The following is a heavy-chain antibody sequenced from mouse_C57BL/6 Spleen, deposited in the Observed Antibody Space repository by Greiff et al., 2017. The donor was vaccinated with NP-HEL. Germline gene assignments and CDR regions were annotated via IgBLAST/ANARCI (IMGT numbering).Heavy chain of an antibody. Sequence: EVQGVESVAELVRPGASVKLSCTASGFHIKNTYMHWLKQRPEQGLELIGRIAPANGNTKYAPQFQSKATRTAETSSNTAYLQLSSRTSEDTAIFYCAITHYDYAIAYWGQGTLVTVSS. CDR2: IAPANGNT. CDR3: AITHYDYAIAY. D-gene: IGHD2-4*01. V-gene: IGHV14-3*01. J-gene: IGHJ3*01. CDR1: GFHIKNTY.